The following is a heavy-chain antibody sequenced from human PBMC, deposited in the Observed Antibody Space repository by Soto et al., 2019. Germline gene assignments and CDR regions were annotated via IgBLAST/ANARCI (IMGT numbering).Heavy chain of an antibody. J-gene: IGHJ4*02. D-gene: IGHD3-22*01. CDR2: IYYTGTT. CDR3: ARLGGYYQALDS. Sequence: QVQLQESGPGLVKPSETLSLTCTVSGGSISPYYWSWIRQPPGKGLEWIGYIYYTGTTNYYPSLKSRVTTSVDTSKNQFSLKRSSVTAADTAVYYCARLGGYYQALDSWGPGTLVTVSS. V-gene: IGHV4-59*08. CDR1: GGSISPYY.